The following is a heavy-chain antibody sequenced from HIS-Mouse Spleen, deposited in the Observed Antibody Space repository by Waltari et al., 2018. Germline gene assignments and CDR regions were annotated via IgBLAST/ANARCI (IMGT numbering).Heavy chain of an antibody. CDR2: IYWDDDK. CDR3: AHSLDYGGNPALFDY. Sequence: QITLKESGPTLVKPTQTLTLTCTFPGFSLSTSGAGVGWIRQPPGKALEWLALIYWDDDKRYSPSLKSRLTITKDTSKNQVVLTMTNMDPVDTATYYCAHSLDYGGNPALFDYWGQGTLVTVSS. V-gene: IGHV2-5*02. CDR1: GFSLSTSGAG. D-gene: IGHD4-17*01. J-gene: IGHJ4*02.